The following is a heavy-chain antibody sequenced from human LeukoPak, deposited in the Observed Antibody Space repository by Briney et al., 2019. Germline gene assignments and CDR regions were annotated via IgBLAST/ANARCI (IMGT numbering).Heavy chain of an antibody. J-gene: IGHJ6*03. V-gene: IGHV4-4*07. CDR3: ASGPIVVVPAGKKYYYYYMDV. CDR2: IYTSGST. CDR1: GGSISSYY. Sequence: SETLSLTCTVSGGSISSYYWSWIRQPAGKGLEWIGRIYTSGSTNYNPSLKSRVTMSVDTSKNQFSLKLSSVTAADTAVYYCASGPIVVVPAGKKYYYYYMDVWGKGTTVTVSS. D-gene: IGHD2-2*01.